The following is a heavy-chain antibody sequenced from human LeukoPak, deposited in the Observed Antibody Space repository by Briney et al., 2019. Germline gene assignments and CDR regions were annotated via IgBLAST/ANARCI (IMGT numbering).Heavy chain of an antibody. V-gene: IGHV1-2*02. Sequence: ASVKVSCKASGYTFTGYYMHWVRQAPGQGLEWMGWINPNSGGTNYAQKFQGRVTMTRDTSISTAYMELSRLRSDDTAVYYCARGAANSMASIDYWGQGTLVTVSS. CDR3: ARGAANSMASIDY. CDR2: INPNSGGT. CDR1: GYTFTGYY. D-gene: IGHD2/OR15-2a*01. J-gene: IGHJ4*02.